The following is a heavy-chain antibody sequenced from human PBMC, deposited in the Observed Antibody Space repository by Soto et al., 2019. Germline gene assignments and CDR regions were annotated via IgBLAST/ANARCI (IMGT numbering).Heavy chain of an antibody. V-gene: IGHV1-69*13. CDR1: GYTFTSCG. D-gene: IGHD6-19*01. Sequence: SVKVSGKASGYTFTSCGISWVRQAPGQGLEWMGGIIPYFGKANYAQKFQGRVTITAVESTSTAYMELRSLRSEDTAVYYCRVAVAGTSAFFYYYGMDVWGQGTTVTVSS. CDR3: RVAVAGTSAFFYYYGMDV. J-gene: IGHJ6*02. CDR2: IIPYFGKA.